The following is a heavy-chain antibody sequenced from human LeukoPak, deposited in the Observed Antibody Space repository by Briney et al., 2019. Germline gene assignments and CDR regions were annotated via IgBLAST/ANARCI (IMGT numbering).Heavy chain of an antibody. Sequence: ASVRVSSKASGYTFTSDGISWGRQAPGQGLEWMGWISAYNGNTNYAQKPQSRVTMTTDTSTSTAYIELRSLRSDDTAVYYCAIAPALLLWFGELLGWGQGTLVTVSS. CDR3: AIAPALLLWFGELLG. J-gene: IGHJ4*02. CDR1: GYTFTSDG. CDR2: ISAYNGNT. V-gene: IGHV1-18*04. D-gene: IGHD3-10*01.